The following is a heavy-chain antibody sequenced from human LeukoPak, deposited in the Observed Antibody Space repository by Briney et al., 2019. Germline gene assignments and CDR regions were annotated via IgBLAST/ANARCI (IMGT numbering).Heavy chain of an antibody. J-gene: IGHJ4*02. CDR2: ISHDGII. Sequence: GGSLRLSCETAGFAFSSYVMHWVRRTPGKGLVWVSRISHDGIISYADSVKGRFTISRDNAKNTLILQMNSLRVEDTAVYYCARDWVYKIDYWGRGTLVTVSS. V-gene: IGHV3-74*01. CDR1: GFAFSSYV. D-gene: IGHD5-24*01. CDR3: ARDWVYKIDY.